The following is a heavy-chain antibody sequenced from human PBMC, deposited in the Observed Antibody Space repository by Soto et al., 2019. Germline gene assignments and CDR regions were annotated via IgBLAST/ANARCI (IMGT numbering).Heavy chain of an antibody. Sequence: QVQLVQSGAEVKKPGSSVKVSCKASGGTFNTYSISWVRQAPGQGLEWLGRIIPILGIPNYAQKFQGRVTSTADKSTSTAYMELSSLRSEDTAVYYGSRDPYSFGYSGRGEIYYYGMDVWGQGTTVTVSS. CDR1: GGTFNTYS. CDR2: IIPILGIP. J-gene: IGHJ6*02. V-gene: IGHV1-69*08. D-gene: IGHD5-18*01. CDR3: SRDPYSFGYSGRGEIYYYGMDV.